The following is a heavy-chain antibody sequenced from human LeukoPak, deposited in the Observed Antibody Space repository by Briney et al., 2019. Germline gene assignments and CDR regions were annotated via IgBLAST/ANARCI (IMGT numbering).Heavy chain of an antibody. CDR2: ISTYTGNT. CDR3: VRYNDRDGTPDY. CDR1: GYTFTSYG. V-gene: IGHV1-18*04. D-gene: IGHD1-1*01. Sequence: GASVKVSCKASGYTFTSYGISWVRQAPGQGLEWMGWISTYTGNTKYSQKVQGRVTMTTDTSTGTAYMEVRSLGSDDTAVYYCVRYNDRDGTPDYWGQGTLIVVSS. J-gene: IGHJ4*02.